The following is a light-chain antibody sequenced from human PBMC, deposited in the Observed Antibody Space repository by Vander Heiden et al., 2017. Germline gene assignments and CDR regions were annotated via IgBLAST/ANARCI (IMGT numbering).Light chain of an antibody. J-gene: IGLJ2*01. CDR1: ALTKQY. Sequence: SYALTQPHSVSVSPGPADRITCHGDALTKQYAYWYQQKPGQAPVLVIYNDSERPSGIPERFSGSSSGTTVTLTISGVQAEDEADYYCQSSDSSGTSEVFGGGTKLTVL. V-gene: IGLV3-25*03. CDR3: QSSDSSGTSEV. CDR2: NDS.